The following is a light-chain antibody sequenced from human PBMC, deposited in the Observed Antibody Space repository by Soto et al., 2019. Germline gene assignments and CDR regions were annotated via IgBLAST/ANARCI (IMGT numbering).Light chain of an antibody. CDR2: DAS. Sequence: DIQMTQSPSTLSASVGDTVTITCRASQSISVWLAWYQQKPGKDPKMLIYDASSLESGVPSRFSGSGSGTEFNLTISRLQTDDFATYYCQQYNSYSITFGQGTRLEIK. V-gene: IGKV1-5*01. CDR1: QSISVW. J-gene: IGKJ5*01. CDR3: QQYNSYSIT.